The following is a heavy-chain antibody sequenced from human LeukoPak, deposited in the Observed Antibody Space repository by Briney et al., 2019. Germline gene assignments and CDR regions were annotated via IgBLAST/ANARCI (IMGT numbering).Heavy chain of an antibody. J-gene: IGHJ4*02. Sequence: GGSLRLSCAASGFTFSSYGMHWVRQAPGKGLEWVAVISYDGSNKYYADSVKGRFTISRDNSKNTLYLQMNSLRAEDTAVYYCAKVSTTVAFDYWGQGTLVTVSS. CDR2: ISYDGSNK. D-gene: IGHD4-23*01. CDR1: GFTFSSYG. V-gene: IGHV3-30*18. CDR3: AKVSTTVAFDY.